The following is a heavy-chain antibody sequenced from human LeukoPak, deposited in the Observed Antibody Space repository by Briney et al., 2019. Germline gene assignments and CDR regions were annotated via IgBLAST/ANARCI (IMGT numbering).Heavy chain of an antibody. V-gene: IGHV1-46*01. J-gene: IGHJ3*02. CDR1: GYTFTSYY. Sequence: ASVKVSCKASGYTFTSYYMHWVRQAPGQGLEWMGIINPSGGSTSYAQKFQGRVTMTRDTSTSTVYMELSSLRSEDTAVYYCARDLAPLHGYSGYDFADAFDIWGQGTMVTVSS. CDR3: ARDLAPLHGYSGYDFADAFDI. D-gene: IGHD5-12*01. CDR2: INPSGGST.